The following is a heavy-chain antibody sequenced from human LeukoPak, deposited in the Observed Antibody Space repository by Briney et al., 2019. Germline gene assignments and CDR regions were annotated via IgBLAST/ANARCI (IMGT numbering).Heavy chain of an antibody. Sequence: SETLSLTCAAYGGSFSGYYWSWIRQPPGKGLEWIGEINHSGSTNYNPSLKSRVTISVDTSKNQFSLKLSSVTAADTAVYYCASVVTTSSNDAFDIWGQGTMVTVSS. CDR2: INHSGST. J-gene: IGHJ3*02. V-gene: IGHV4-34*01. CDR1: GGSFSGYY. D-gene: IGHD2-21*02. CDR3: ASVVTTSSNDAFDI.